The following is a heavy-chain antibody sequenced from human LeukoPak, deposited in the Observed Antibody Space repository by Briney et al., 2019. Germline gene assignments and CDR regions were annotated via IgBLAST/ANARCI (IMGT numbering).Heavy chain of an antibody. CDR1: GFTFSDHY. Sequence: GGSLRLSCAASGFTFSDHYMDWVRQAPGKGLEWVGRTRNRANSYTTEYAASVKGRFTISRDDSKNSLYLQMNSLKTEDTAVYYCASLYGSGKRWVDPWGQGTLVTVSS. CDR2: TRNRANSYTT. D-gene: IGHD3-10*01. J-gene: IGHJ5*02. CDR3: ASLYGSGKRWVDP. V-gene: IGHV3-72*01.